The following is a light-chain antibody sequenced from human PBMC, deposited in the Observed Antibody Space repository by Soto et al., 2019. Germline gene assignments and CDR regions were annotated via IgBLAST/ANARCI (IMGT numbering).Light chain of an antibody. V-gene: IGLV2-14*03. CDR1: SSDVGGYNY. CDR2: DVS. Sequence: QSALTQPASVSGSPGQSITISCTGTSSDVGGYNYVSWYQQHPGKAPKLMIYDVSNRPSGVSYRFSGSKSGNTDSLTISGLQAEADSDYYCGSYTSSGALVFGGGTTVTVL. J-gene: IGLJ2*01. CDR3: GSYTSSGALV.